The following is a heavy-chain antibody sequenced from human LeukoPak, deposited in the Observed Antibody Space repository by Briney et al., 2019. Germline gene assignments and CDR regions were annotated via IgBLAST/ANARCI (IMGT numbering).Heavy chain of an antibody. CDR1: GFTFDDYG. CDR3: ARDRDYYGSGSTPGY. D-gene: IGHD3-10*01. J-gene: IGHJ4*02. V-gene: IGHV3-20*04. CDR2: INWNGGST. Sequence: PGGSLRLSCAASGFTFDDYGMSWVRQAPGKGLEWVSGINWNGGSTGYADSVKGRFTIPRDNAKNSLYLQMNSLSAEDTALYYCARDRDYYGSGSTPGYWGQGTLVTVSS.